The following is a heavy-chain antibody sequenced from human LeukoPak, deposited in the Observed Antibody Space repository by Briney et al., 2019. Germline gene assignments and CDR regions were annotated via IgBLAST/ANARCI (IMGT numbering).Heavy chain of an antibody. CDR1: GYSFTSYW. CDR3: ARHGYGANGGDAFDI. CDR2: IYPGDSDT. J-gene: IGHJ3*02. Sequence: GESLKISCKGSGYSFTSYWIGWVRQMPGKGLEWMGIIYPGDSDTRYSPSFQGQVTISADKSISTAYLQWSSLKASDTAMYYCARHGYGANGGDAFDIWGQGTMVTVSS. V-gene: IGHV5-51*01. D-gene: IGHD4-17*01.